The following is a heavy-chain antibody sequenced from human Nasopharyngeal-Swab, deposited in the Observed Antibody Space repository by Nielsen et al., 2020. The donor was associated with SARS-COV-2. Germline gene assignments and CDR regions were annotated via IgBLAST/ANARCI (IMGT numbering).Heavy chain of an antibody. V-gene: IGHV3-30-3*01. J-gene: IGHJ4*02. CDR1: GLTFSSYA. CDR3: ASGSPINVVPAARHPRQFDY. D-gene: IGHD2-2*01. Sequence: GGALRLSCAASGLTFSSYAMHWVRQAPGKGLEGVAVISYDGSNKYYADSVKGRFTISRDNSKNTLYLQMNSLRAEDTAVYYCASGSPINVVPAARHPRQFDYWGQGTLVTVSS. CDR2: ISYDGSNK.